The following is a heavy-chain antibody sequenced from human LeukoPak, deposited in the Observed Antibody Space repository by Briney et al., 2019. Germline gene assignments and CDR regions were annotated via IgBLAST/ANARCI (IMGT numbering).Heavy chain of an antibody. CDR1: GGSISSSSYY. CDR3: ARLARRLSSSWYFDY. V-gene: IGHV4-39*01. CDR2: IYYSGST. D-gene: IGHD6-13*01. J-gene: IGHJ4*02. Sequence: SETLSLTCTVSGGSISSSSYYWGWIRQPPGKGLEWIGSIYYSGSTYYNPSLKSRVTLSVDTSKNQFSLKLSSVTAADTAVYYCARLARRLSSSWYFDYWGQGTLVTVSS.